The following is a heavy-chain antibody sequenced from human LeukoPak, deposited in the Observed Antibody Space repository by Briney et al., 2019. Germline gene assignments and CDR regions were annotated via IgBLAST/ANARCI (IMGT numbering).Heavy chain of an antibody. Sequence: GASVKVSCKASGYTFTDYGINWVRQAPGQGLEWMGWINPFSDNRNYAQNLQGRVTMTTDTSTSTAYMQLRSLRSDDTALYYCARGGVGLRGWELLHSNDYWGQGTLVTASS. V-gene: IGHV1-18*01. D-gene: IGHD1-26*01. J-gene: IGHJ4*02. CDR1: GYTFTDYG. CDR3: ARGGVGLRGWELLHSNDY. CDR2: INPFSDNR.